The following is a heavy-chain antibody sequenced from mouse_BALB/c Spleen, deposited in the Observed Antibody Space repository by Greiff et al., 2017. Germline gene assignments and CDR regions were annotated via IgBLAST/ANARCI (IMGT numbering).Heavy chain of an antibody. CDR1: GISITTGNYR. CDR3: ARDGYCFDY. Sequence: EVQLQESGPGLVKPSQTVSLTCTVTGISITTGNYRWSWIRQFPGNKLEWIGYIYYSGTITYNPSLTSRTTSTRDTSMNQFFLEMNSLTAEDTATYYCARDGYCFDYWGQGTTLTVSS. J-gene: IGHJ2*01. V-gene: IGHV3-5*02. D-gene: IGHD2-3*01. CDR2: IYYSGTI.